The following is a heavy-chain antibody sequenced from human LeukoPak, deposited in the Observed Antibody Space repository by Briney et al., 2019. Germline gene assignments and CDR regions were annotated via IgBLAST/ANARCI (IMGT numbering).Heavy chain of an antibody. CDR2: IYYSGTT. CDR3: VRQNLLVATSNPTFDY. CDR1: GGSITSSTYY. J-gene: IGHJ4*02. V-gene: IGHV4-39*01. D-gene: IGHD5-12*01. Sequence: SETLSLTCTASGGSITSSTYYWGWIRQPPGKGLEWIGSIYYSGTTYYNPSLKSRVTISVDTSKNQFSLKVSSVTAADTAVYYCVRQNLLVATSNPTFDYWGQGTLVTVSS.